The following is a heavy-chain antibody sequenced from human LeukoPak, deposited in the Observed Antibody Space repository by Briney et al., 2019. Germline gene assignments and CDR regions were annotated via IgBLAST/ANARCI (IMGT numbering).Heavy chain of an antibody. CDR1: GFTFSSYS. V-gene: IGHV3-21*01. CDR3: ARDLYSSGWSQFYYYGMDV. J-gene: IGHJ6*04. D-gene: IGHD6-19*01. Sequence: GGSLRLSCAASGFTFSSYSMNWVRQAPGKGLEWVSSTSSSSSYIYYADSVKGRFTISRDNAKNSLYLQMNSLRAEDTAVYYCARDLYSSGWSQFYYYGMDVWGKGTTVTVSS. CDR2: TSSSSSYI.